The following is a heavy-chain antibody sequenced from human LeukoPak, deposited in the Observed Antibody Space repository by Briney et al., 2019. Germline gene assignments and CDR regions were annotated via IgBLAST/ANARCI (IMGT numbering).Heavy chain of an antibody. Sequence: PGGSLRLSCVASGFTFSRYWMHWVRQAPGKGLVWVSRINSDGRSTNYADSVKGRFSISRDNAENTLYLQMNSLRAEDTAVYYCARKNGLDYWGQGTLVTVSS. CDR3: ARKNGLDY. J-gene: IGHJ4*02. V-gene: IGHV3-74*01. CDR2: INSDGRST. CDR1: GFTFSRYW.